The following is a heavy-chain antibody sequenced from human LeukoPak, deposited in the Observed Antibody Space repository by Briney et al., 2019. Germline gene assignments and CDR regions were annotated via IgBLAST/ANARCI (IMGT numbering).Heavy chain of an antibody. CDR2: IYPGDSDT. J-gene: IGHJ4*02. V-gene: IGHV5-51*01. CDR1: GYSLTNYW. CDR3: ARFAYGNGNFPGHF. Sequence: GESLKISCKGSGYSLTNYWIGWVRQMPGKGLEWMGIIYPGDSDTRYSPSFQGQVTISADKSISTVYLQWSSLKASDTAMCYCARFAYGNGNFPGHFWGQGTLVTVSS. D-gene: IGHD2/OR15-2a*01.